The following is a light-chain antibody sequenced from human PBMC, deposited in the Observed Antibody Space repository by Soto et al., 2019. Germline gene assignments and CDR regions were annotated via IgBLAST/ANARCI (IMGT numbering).Light chain of an antibody. CDR3: MQGAHWPPT. J-gene: IGKJ1*01. CDR2: KVS. CDR1: QSLVHSDGNTY. Sequence: DVVMTQSPVSLPVTLGQPTSISCRSSQSLVHSDGNTYLIWFLQRPGLSPRRLIYKVSNRDSGVPDRISGSGSGTDFTLKISRVEAEDVGSYYCMQGAHWPPTFGQGTRVEI. V-gene: IGKV2-30*02.